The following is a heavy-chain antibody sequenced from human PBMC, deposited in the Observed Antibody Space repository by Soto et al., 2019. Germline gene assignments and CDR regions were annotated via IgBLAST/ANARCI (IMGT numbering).Heavy chain of an antibody. CDR3: AKDASSGWSPGHGMDV. J-gene: IGHJ6*02. CDR2: ISYDGRNK. D-gene: IGHD6-19*01. V-gene: IGHV3-30*18. Sequence: PGGSLRLSXAASGFSFSEYGMNWVRQAPGKGLEWVGVISYDGRNKDYGESVKGRFTISRDNSKNTFYLQMNSLKPEDTAVYYCAKDASSGWSPGHGMDVWGQGTTVTVSS. CDR1: GFSFSEYG.